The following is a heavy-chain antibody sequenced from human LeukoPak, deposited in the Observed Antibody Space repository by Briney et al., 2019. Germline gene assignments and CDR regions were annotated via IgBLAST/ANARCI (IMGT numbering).Heavy chain of an antibody. Sequence: QPGRSLRLSCAASGFTFSSYGMHWVRQAPGKGLEWVAVISYDGSNKYYADSVKGRFTISRDTSKNTLYLQMNSLRAEDTAVYYCAAQGVFSHGGYWGQGTLVTVSS. CDR3: AAQGVFSHGGY. CDR2: ISYDGSNK. J-gene: IGHJ4*02. D-gene: IGHD3-16*01. CDR1: GFTFSSYG. V-gene: IGHV3-30*03.